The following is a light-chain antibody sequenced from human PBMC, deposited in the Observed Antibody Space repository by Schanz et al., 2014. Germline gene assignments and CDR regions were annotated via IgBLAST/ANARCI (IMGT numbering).Light chain of an antibody. J-gene: IGKJ4*01. Sequence: EAVLTQSPGTLSLSPGERATLSCRASQSVRSRNLAWYQQKPGQAPRLLIYAASSLATGIPDLFSGAGSGTDFTLTISSLQSEDFAVYYCQQRSNWHLTFGGGTKVEIK. CDR3: QQRSNWHLT. CDR2: AAS. V-gene: IGKV3D-20*02. CDR1: QSVRSRN.